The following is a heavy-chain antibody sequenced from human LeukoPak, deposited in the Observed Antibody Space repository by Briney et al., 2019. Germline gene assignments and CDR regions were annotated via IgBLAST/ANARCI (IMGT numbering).Heavy chain of an antibody. CDR3: ARGNTVTGYYFDY. Sequence: SQTLSLTCAISGDSVSSTNAAWAWIRQSPSGGLEWLGRTYYRSKWYSDYALFVKGRITINPDTSRNQFSPQLNSVTPEDRAVYFCARGNTVTGYYFDYWGQGTLVTVSS. CDR2: TYYRSKWYS. J-gene: IGHJ4*02. D-gene: IGHD4-11*01. CDR1: GDSVSSTNAA. V-gene: IGHV6-1*01.